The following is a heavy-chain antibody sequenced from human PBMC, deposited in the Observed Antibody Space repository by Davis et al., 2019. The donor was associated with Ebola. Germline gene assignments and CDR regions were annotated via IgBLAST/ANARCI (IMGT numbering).Heavy chain of an antibody. D-gene: IGHD2-2*01. V-gene: IGHV3-23*03. CDR2: IYSGGST. Sequence: GESLKISCAASGFTFSSYAMSWVRQAPGKGLEWVSVIYSGGSTYYADSVKGRFTISRDNSKNTLYLQMNSLRAEDTAVYYCAKGSTDSRPYYFDYWGQGTLVTVSS. J-gene: IGHJ4*02. CDR1: GFTFSSYA. CDR3: AKGSTDSRPYYFDY.